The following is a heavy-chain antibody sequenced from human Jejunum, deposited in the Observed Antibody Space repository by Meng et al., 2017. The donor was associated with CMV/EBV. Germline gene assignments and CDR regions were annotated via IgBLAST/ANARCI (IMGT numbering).Heavy chain of an antibody. CDR2: FHPGGTT. J-gene: IGHJ5*02. V-gene: IGHV4-4*07. CDR3: ARECVGEAYDCQWNYWFDP. D-gene: IGHD3-16*01. CDR1: GGPISGYY. Sequence: VQLEKRGPGLGRSSATLSLTCSVSGGPISGYYWSWVRQPAGKRLEWIGRFHPGGTTNYNPSLENRITVSVDSSKNQFFLKLTSVTAADTAIYYCARECVGEAYDCQWNYWFDPWGRGTLVTASS.